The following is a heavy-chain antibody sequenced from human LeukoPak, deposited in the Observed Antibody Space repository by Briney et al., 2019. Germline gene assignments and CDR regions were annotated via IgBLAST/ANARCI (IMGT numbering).Heavy chain of an antibody. CDR1: GFTFSSYA. Sequence: GGSLRLSCAASGFTFSSYAVSWVRQAPGKGLEWVSAISGSGGSTYYADSVKGRFTISRDNSKNTLYLQMNSLRAEDTAVYYCAKDRRFGELSGWGQGTLVTVSS. V-gene: IGHV3-23*01. J-gene: IGHJ4*02. D-gene: IGHD3-10*01. CDR3: AKDRRFGELSG. CDR2: ISGSGGST.